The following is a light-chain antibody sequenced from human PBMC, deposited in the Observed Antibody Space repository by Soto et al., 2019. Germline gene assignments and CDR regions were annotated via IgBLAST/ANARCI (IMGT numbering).Light chain of an antibody. Sequence: IQMTQSPSTLSASVGDRVTITCRASQAISNFLAWYQQKPGKVPKLLIYGASTLTSGVPSRLSGSGYGTDFTLTISSLKAEDVETYYCQNYHSDTWTFGQGTQVDI. CDR2: GAS. CDR1: QAISNF. CDR3: QNYHSDTWT. V-gene: IGKV1-27*01. J-gene: IGKJ1*01.